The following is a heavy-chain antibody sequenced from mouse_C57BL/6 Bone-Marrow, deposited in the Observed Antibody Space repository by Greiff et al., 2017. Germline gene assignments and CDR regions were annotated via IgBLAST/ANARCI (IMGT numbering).Heavy chain of an antibody. Sequence: QVQLQQSGAELVRPGASVTLSCKASGYTFTDYEMHWVKQTPVHGLEWIGAIGPETGGTAYNQKFKGKAILTADKSSSTAYMELRSLTSEDSAVYYCTRGDYDYAWVAYWGQGTLVTVSA. V-gene: IGHV1-15*01. D-gene: IGHD2-4*01. CDR3: TRGDYDYAWVAY. CDR2: IGPETGGT. J-gene: IGHJ3*01. CDR1: GYTFTDYE.